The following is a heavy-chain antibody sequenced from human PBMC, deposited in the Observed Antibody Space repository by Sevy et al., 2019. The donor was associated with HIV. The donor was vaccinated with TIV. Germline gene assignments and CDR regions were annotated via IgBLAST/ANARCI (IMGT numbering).Heavy chain of an antibody. CDR2: TYYRSKWYN. V-gene: IGHV6-1*01. D-gene: IGHD3-22*01. CDR3: ARAPMIVVVITNWFDP. J-gene: IGHJ5*02. CDR1: GDSVSSNSAA. Sequence: KQSQTLSLTCAISGDSVSSNSAAWNWIRQSPSRGLEWLGRTYYRSKWYNDSAVSVKSRITINPDTSKNQFSLQLNSVTPEDTAVYYCARAPMIVVVITNWFDPWGQGTLVTVSS.